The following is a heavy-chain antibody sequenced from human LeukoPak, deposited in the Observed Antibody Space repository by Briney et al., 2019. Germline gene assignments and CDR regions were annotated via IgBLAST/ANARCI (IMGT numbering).Heavy chain of an antibody. J-gene: IGHJ6*02. V-gene: IGHV4-61*01. Sequence: PSETLSLTCTVSGGSVSSGSYYWSWIRQPPGKGLEWIGYIYYSGSTNYNPSLKSRVTISVDTSKNQFSLKLSSVTAADTAVYYCARDDYGGYYGMDVWGQGTTVTVSS. CDR3: ARDDYGGYYGMDV. D-gene: IGHD4-23*01. CDR1: GGSVSSGSYY. CDR2: IYYSGST.